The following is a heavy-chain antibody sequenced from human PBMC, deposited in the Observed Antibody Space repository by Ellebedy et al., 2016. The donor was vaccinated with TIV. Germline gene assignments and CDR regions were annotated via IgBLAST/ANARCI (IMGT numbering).Heavy chain of an antibody. J-gene: IGHJ4*02. D-gene: IGHD6-13*01. CDR2: INWNGGST. Sequence: GGSLRLSXAASGFTFDDYGMSWVRQAPGKGLEWVSGINWNGGSTNYADSVKGRFTISRDNAKNSLYLQMNSLRAEDTALYHCVRAESSSTWYGPNDYWGQGTLVTVSS. CDR3: VRAESSSTWYGPNDY. V-gene: IGHV3-20*01. CDR1: GFTFDDYG.